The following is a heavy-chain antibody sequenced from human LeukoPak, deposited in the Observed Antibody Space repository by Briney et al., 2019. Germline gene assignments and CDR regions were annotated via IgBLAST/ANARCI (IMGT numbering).Heavy chain of an antibody. Sequence: SVKDSCKASGGTFSSYAISWVRQAPGQGLEWMGGIITIFGTANYAQKFQGRVTITADESTSTAYMELSSLRSEDKAVYYCARAPYSSGSFYYWGQGTLVTVSS. CDR3: ARAPYSSGSFYY. CDR1: GGTFSSYA. CDR2: IITIFGTA. D-gene: IGHD6-19*01. J-gene: IGHJ4*02. V-gene: IGHV1-69*01.